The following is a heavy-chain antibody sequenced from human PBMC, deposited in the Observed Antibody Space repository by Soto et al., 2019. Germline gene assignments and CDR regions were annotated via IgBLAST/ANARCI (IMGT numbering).Heavy chain of an antibody. V-gene: IGHV4-4*02. CDR1: GASIRSTDW. Sequence: SETLSLTCAVSGASIRSTDWWSWVRQPPGKGLEWIGEIYHSGSTNYNPSLKSRVTISIDMSKNQFSLRLSSVTAADSAVYFCARMSSSHLDVRGQGTTVT. J-gene: IGHJ6*02. CDR2: IYHSGST. D-gene: IGHD2-15*01. CDR3: ARMSSSHLDV.